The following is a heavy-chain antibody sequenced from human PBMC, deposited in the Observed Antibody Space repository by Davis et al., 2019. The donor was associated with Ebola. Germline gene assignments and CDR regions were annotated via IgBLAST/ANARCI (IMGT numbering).Heavy chain of an antibody. D-gene: IGHD5-18*01. J-gene: IGHJ6*02. Sequence: SETLSLTCTVSGGSISSSSYYRSWIRQPPGKGLEWIGYIYYSGSTNYNPSLKSRVTISVDTSKNQFSLKLSSVTAADTAVYYCARHTPNSYGSMNYYYGMDVWGQGTTVTVSS. V-gene: IGHV4-61*05. CDR1: GGSISSSSYY. CDR3: ARHTPNSYGSMNYYYGMDV. CDR2: IYYSGST.